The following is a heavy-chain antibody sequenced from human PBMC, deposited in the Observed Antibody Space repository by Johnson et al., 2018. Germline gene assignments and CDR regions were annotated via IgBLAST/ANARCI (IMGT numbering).Heavy chain of an antibody. CDR1: GFTFSSYA. V-gene: IGHV3-23*04. J-gene: IGHJ3*02. CDR2: IMGSGGST. CDR3: AKDRMPANNYDILTGPRGAFDI. Sequence: VQLVQSGGGLVQPGGSXRLSCAASGFTFSSYAMSWVRQAPGKGLEWVSAIMGSGGSTYYADSVKGRFTVSRENSKNTLYLPMNSLKAEDTAVYYCAKDRMPANNYDILTGPRGAFDIWGQGTMVTVSS. D-gene: IGHD3-9*01.